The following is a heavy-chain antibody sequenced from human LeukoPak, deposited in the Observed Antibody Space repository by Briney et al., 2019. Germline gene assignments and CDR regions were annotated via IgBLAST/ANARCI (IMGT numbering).Heavy chain of an antibody. J-gene: IGHJ4*02. CDR3: AKGSKRYLDY. Sequence: GGSLRLSCAASGFTVSSTYTSWVRQAPGKGLEWVSLIYSGGSTYYADSVKGRFTISRDNSENNLYFQMNSLTAEDTAVYYCAKGSKRYLDYWGQGTLVTVSS. CDR1: GFTVSSTY. V-gene: IGHV3-66*01. CDR2: IYSGGST.